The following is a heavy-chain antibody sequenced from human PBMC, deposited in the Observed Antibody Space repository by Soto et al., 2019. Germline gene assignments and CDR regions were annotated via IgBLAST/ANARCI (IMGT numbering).Heavy chain of an antibody. V-gene: IGHV3-23*01. D-gene: IGHD2-21*01. CDR3: TRILWSSRRDALDI. CDR2: IGTSGTPT. CDR1: GFTFRNYA. Sequence: GGSLRLSCIASGFTFRNYAMAWVRQAPGEDLEWVSAIGTSGTPTLYADSVKSRFSISGDDSRNTVSLQMNSLGVEDTATYYCTRILWSSRRDALDIWGQGTTVTVSS. J-gene: IGHJ6*02.